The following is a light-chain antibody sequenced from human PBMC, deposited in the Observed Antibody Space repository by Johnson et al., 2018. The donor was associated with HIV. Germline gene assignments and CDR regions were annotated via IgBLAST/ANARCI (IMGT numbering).Light chain of an antibody. CDR1: SSNIGNNY. CDR3: GTWDSSLSAVL. Sequence: QSVLRQPPSVSAAPGQKVTISCSGSSSNIGNNYVSWYQQLPGTAPKLLIYDNNKRPSGIPDRFSGSKSGTSDTLGITGLQTGDEADYYCGTWDSSLSAVLFGTGTKVTVL. CDR2: DNN. V-gene: IGLV1-51*01. J-gene: IGLJ1*01.